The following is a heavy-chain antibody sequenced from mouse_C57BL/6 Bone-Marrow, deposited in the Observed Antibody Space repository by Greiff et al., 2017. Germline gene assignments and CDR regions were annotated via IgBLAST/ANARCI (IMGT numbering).Heavy chain of an antibody. V-gene: IGHV1-52*01. CDR3: ARGDGSSYGRYFDV. CDR1: GYTFTSYW. CDR2: IDPSDSET. D-gene: IGHD1-1*01. Sequence: QVQLQQPGAELVRPGSSVKLSCKASGYTFTSYWMHWVKQRPIQGLEWIGNIDPSDSETHYNQKFKDKATLTVDKSSSTAYMQLSSLTSEDSAVYYCARGDGSSYGRYFDVWGTGTTLTVSS. J-gene: IGHJ1*03.